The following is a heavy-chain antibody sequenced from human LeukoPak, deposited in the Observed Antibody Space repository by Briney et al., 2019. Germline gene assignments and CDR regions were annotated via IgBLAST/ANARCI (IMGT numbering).Heavy chain of an antibody. Sequence: PGGSLRLSCAVSGFTFSSYAMSWVRQAPGKGLEWVSAISGSGGSTYYADSVKGRFTISRDNSKNTLLLQMNSLRAEDTAVYYCAKHADRICSGGSCYFDYWGQGTLVTVSS. D-gene: IGHD2-15*01. V-gene: IGHV3-23*01. J-gene: IGHJ4*02. CDR1: GFTFSSYA. CDR3: AKHADRICSGGSCYFDY. CDR2: ISGSGGST.